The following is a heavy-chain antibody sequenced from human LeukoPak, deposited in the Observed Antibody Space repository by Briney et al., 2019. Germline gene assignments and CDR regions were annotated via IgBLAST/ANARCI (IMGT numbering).Heavy chain of an antibody. CDR1: GFTFSSYG. J-gene: IGHJ6*02. CDR2: IWYDGSNK. V-gene: IGHV3-33*03. CDR3: AGQDCSSTSCYSLGV. D-gene: IGHD2-2*01. Sequence: PGRSLRLSCAASGFTFSSYGMHWVRQAPGKGLEWVAVIWYDGSNKYYADSVKGRFTISRDNAKNSLYLQMNSLRAEDTAVYYCAGQDCSSTSCYSLGVWGQGTTVTVSS.